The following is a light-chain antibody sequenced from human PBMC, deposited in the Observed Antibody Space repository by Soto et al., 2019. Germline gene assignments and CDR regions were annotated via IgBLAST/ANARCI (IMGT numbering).Light chain of an antibody. V-gene: IGKV3-20*01. CDR2: GAS. CDR3: QQYGTTPWT. CDR1: QSVNGNY. Sequence: EIVLTQSPDTLSLSLGERTTLSCRASQSVNGNYLAWYKQKPGQAPRLLIYGASIRATGIPGGFSGSGSGTDFTLTISRLEPEDFALYYCQQYGTTPWTFGQGTKVEIK. J-gene: IGKJ1*01.